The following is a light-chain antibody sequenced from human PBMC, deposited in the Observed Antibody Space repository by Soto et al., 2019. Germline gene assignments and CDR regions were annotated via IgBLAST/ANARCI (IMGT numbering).Light chain of an antibody. CDR1: QGISSY. Sequence: AIRMTQSPYSLSASTGDRVTITCRASQGISSYLAWYQQKPGKAPKLLIYAASTLQSGVPSRFSGSGSGTDFTLTISCLQSEDFAVYYCQQYGSSLGVTFGGRSNVDIK. CDR2: AAS. V-gene: IGKV1-8*01. CDR3: QQYGSSLGVT. J-gene: IGKJ4*01.